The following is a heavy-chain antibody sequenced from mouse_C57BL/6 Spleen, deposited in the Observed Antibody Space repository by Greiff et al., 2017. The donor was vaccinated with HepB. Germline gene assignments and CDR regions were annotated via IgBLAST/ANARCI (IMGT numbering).Heavy chain of an antibody. J-gene: IGHJ2*01. CDR1: GFTFSSYG. D-gene: IGHD3-3*01. CDR2: ISSGGSYT. Sequence: EVKLMESGGDLVKPGGSLKLSCAASGFTFSSYGMSWVRQTPDKRLEWVATISSGGSYTYYPDSVKGRFTISRDNAKNTLYLQMSSLKSEDTAMYYCARHGDENCDYWGHSTTLTVSS. V-gene: IGHV5-6*01. CDR3: ARHGDENCDY.